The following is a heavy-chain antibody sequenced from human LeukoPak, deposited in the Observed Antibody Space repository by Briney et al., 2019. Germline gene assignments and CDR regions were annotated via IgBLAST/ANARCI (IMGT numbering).Heavy chain of an antibody. CDR1: GFTFSTYA. CDR3: ARDAWGTQLGIGGYYFYGMDV. Sequence: PGGSLRLSCAASGFTFSTYAVSWVRQAPGKGLEWVSVISGGGGNTYYADSVKGRFTISRDNSKNTLYVQMNSLRAEDTAVYYCARDAWGTQLGIGGYYFYGMDVWGQGATVTVSS. D-gene: IGHD3-16*01. J-gene: IGHJ6*02. V-gene: IGHV3-23*01. CDR2: ISGGGGNT.